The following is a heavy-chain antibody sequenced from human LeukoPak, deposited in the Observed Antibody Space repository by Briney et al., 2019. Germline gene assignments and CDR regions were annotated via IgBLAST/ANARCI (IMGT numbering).Heavy chain of an antibody. J-gene: IGHJ4*02. CDR1: GFTFSSYS. V-gene: IGHV3-21*01. Sequence: GGSLRLSCAASGFTFSSYSMNWVRQAPGKGLEWVSSISSSSSYTYYADSVKGRFTISRDNAKNSLYLQMNSLRAEDTAVYYCAREDIVATIDLDYWGQGTLVTVSS. CDR3: AREDIVATIDLDY. CDR2: ISSSSSYT. D-gene: IGHD5-12*01.